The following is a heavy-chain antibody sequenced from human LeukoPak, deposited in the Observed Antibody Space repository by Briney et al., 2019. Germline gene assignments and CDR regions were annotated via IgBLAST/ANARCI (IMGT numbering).Heavy chain of an antibody. J-gene: IGHJ4*02. CDR1: GFTFSSYG. V-gene: IGHV3-33*01. D-gene: IGHD3-10*01. Sequence: PGRSLRLSCAASGFTFSSYGMHWVRQAPGKGLEWVAVIWYDGSNKYYADSVKGRFTISRDNAKNSLYLQMNSLRAEDTAVYYCARDRGGYGSGSYFDYWGQGTLVTVSS. CDR3: ARDRGGYGSGSYFDY. CDR2: IWYDGSNK.